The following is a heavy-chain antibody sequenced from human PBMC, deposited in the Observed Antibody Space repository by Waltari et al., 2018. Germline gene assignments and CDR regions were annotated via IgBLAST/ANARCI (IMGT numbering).Heavy chain of an antibody. Sequence: QVQLVESGGGLVKPGGARRPSCAASGSTFSDYYMSWIRQAPGKGLEWVSYSSSSGSTIYYADSVKGRFTIARDNAKNSLYLQMNSLRAEDTAVYYCARDSDIWSQNMDVWGKGTTVTVSS. CDR3: ARDSDIWSQNMDV. CDR2: SSSSGSTI. CDR1: GSTFSDYY. J-gene: IGHJ6*03. V-gene: IGHV3-11*04. D-gene: IGHD3-10*01.